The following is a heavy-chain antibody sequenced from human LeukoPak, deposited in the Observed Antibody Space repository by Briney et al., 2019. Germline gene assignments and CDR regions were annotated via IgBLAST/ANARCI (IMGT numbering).Heavy chain of an antibody. CDR3: ARDFSVATTDY. CDR2: ISYDGSKK. Sequence: GGSLRLSCAASGFTFSTYAMHWVRQAPGKGLEWVALISYDGSKKHFADSVKGRFTISRDNAKNSLYLRMNSLRAEDTAVYYCARDFSVATTDYWGQGTLVTVSS. V-gene: IGHV3-30*04. J-gene: IGHJ4*02. D-gene: IGHD5-12*01. CDR1: GFTFSTYA.